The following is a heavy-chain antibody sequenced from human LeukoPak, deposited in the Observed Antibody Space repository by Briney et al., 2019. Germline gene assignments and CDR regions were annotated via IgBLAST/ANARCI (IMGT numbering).Heavy chain of an antibody. CDR2: IYPGDSDT. Sequence: GESLKISCKGSGYIFTNYWIAWVRQMPGKGLEWMGIIYPGDSDTRYSPSLQGQVTISADKSISTAYLHWSSLKASDTAMYYCASHSTYYDILTGYYLGYAFDIWGQGTMVTVSS. V-gene: IGHV5-51*01. D-gene: IGHD3-9*01. CDR3: ASHSTYYDILTGYYLGYAFDI. J-gene: IGHJ3*02. CDR1: GYIFTNYW.